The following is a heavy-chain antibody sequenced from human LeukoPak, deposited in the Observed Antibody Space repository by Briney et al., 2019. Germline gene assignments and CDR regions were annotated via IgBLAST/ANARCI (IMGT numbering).Heavy chain of an antibody. V-gene: IGHV4-59*12. CDR2: IYYSGST. CDR3: ARGMAGKAAAAQNVYYYYYGMDV. Sequence: SETLSLTCTDSGGSISSYSWSWIRQPPGKGLEWIGYIYYSGSTNYSPSPKCRVSISVDTSKNQCSLKLSSVTAADTAVYYCARGMAGKAAAAQNVYYYYYGMDVWGQGTTVTVSS. J-gene: IGHJ6*02. D-gene: IGHD6-13*01. CDR1: GGSISSYS.